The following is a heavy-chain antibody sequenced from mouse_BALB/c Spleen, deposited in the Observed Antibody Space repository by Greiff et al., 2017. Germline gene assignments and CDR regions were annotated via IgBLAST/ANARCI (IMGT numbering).Heavy chain of an antibody. D-gene: IGHD1-1*01. CDR2: ISSGGGST. J-gene: IGHJ4*01. Sequence: EVMLVESGGGLVKPGGSLKLSCAASGFAFSSYDMSWVRQTPEKRLEWVAYISSGGGSTYYPDTVKGRFTISRDNAKNTLYLQMSSLKSEDTAMYYCARHYYAAMDYWGQGTSVTVSS. CDR3: ARHYYAAMDY. V-gene: IGHV5-12-1*01. CDR1: GFAFSSYD.